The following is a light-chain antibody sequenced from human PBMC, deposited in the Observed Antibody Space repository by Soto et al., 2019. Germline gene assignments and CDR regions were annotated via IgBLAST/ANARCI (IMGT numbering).Light chain of an antibody. V-gene: IGLV2-14*03. CDR1: TSGVGGFNS. CDR3: SSYTSTMTNV. CDR2: DVV. Sequence: LTPPSPLSWAPGQSITLSLPGNTSGVGGFNSVSWYQLRPGTAPKLILYDVVDRPSGVSYRFSGSKSGNTASLTISGLQAADEADYFCSSYTSTMTNVFGSGTKVTVL. J-gene: IGLJ1*01.